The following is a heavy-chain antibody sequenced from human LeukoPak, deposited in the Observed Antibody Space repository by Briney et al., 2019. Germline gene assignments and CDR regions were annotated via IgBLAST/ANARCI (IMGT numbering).Heavy chain of an antibody. D-gene: IGHD5-12*01. CDR1: GFTFSSYG. Sequence: GGSLRLSCAASGFTFSSYGMHWVRQAPGKGLEWVAVIWYDGSNKYYADFVKGRFTISRDNSKNTLYLQMNSLRAEDTAVYYCARDRSGYNSGFYYFDYWGQGTLVTVSS. J-gene: IGHJ4*02. CDR2: IWYDGSNK. CDR3: ARDRSGYNSGFYYFDY. V-gene: IGHV3-33*01.